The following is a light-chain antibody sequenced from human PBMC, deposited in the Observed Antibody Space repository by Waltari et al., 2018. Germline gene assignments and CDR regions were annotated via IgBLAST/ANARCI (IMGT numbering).Light chain of an antibody. V-gene: IGLV2-23*01. CDR3: CSYTGSSTSYG. CDR2: EAT. Sequence: QSALSQPASVSGSPGQSLTLTCTGASTALASYNLVAWYQHHPNRAPKLIIYEATKRPSGISHRFSGAKSGAMASLRISGLQADDEADYYCCSYTGSSTSYGCGGGTKVTVL. J-gene: IGLJ1*01. CDR1: STALASYNL.